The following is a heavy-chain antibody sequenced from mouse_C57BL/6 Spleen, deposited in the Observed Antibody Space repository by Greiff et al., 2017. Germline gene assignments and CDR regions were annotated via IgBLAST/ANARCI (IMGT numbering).Heavy chain of an antibody. D-gene: IGHD4-1*01. V-gene: IGHV1-54*01. CDR3: ARGLGQWGYFDY. Sequence: QVHVKQSGAELVRPGTSVKVSCKASGYAFTNYLIEWVKQRPGPGLEWIGVINPGSGGTNYNEKFKGKATLTAAKSSSTAYMQLSSQTSEDSAVYFGARGLGQWGYFDYWGQGTTLTVSS. J-gene: IGHJ2*01. CDR1: GYAFTNYL. CDR2: INPGSGGT.